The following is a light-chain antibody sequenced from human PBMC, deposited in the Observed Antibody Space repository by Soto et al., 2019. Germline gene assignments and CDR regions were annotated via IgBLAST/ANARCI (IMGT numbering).Light chain of an antibody. V-gene: IGLV2-11*01. J-gene: IGLJ2*01. CDR2: DVS. Sequence: QSALTQPRSVSGSPGQSVTISCTGTSRDVGDYNYVSWYQQHPGKVPKLMIYDVSERPSGVPDRFSGSKSGNTASLTFSWLQAEDEADYHCCSYAGSYVVFGGGTKLTVL. CDR3: CSYAGSYVV. CDR1: SRDVGDYNY.